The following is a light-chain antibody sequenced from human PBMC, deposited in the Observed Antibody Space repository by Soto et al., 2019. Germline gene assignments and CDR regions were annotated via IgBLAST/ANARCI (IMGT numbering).Light chain of an antibody. Sequence: EIVLTQSPATLSLSPGERATFSCRTSHSVSNNLAWYQQKPGQAPRLLIYDASDRATGIPARFSGSGSGTDLTLTISSLEPEDFAVYYCQQRSNWTLTFGGGTKVEIK. CDR2: DAS. CDR3: QQRSNWTLT. J-gene: IGKJ4*01. CDR1: HSVSNN. V-gene: IGKV3-11*01.